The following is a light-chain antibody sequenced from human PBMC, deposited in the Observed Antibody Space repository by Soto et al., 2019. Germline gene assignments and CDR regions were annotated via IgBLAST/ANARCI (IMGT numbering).Light chain of an antibody. V-gene: IGKV3-11*01. CDR2: DAS. J-gene: IGKJ4*01. CDR1: QSVSGY. Sequence: EIVLTQSPATLSLSPGNRATLSCRASQSVSGYLAWYQQKPGQAPRLLIYDASNRATGIPARFSGSGSGTAFPLTITSLEPEDFAAYYCQQRSNWPSTFGGGTKVEI. CDR3: QQRSNWPST.